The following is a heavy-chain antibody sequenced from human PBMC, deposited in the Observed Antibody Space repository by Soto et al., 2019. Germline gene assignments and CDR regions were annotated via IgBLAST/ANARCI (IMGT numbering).Heavy chain of an antibody. D-gene: IGHD3-22*01. CDR2: TYYRSKWYN. CDR3: ARDRPDYDSSGTSLDY. Sequence: SQTLSLTCAISGDSASSNSAAWNWIRQSPSRGLEWLGRTYYRSKWYNDYAVSVKSRITINPDTSKNQFSLQLNSVTPEDTAVYYCARDRPDYDSSGTSLDYWGQGTLVTVSS. J-gene: IGHJ4*02. V-gene: IGHV6-1*01. CDR1: GDSASSNSAA.